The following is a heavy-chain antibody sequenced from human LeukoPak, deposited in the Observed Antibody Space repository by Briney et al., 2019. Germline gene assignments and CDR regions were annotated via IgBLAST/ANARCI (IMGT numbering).Heavy chain of an antibody. CDR1: GGSISSYY. CDR3: ARATRYYYDSSGYYYAYYYYMDV. J-gene: IGHJ6*03. D-gene: IGHD3-22*01. CDR2: IYTSGST. V-gene: IGHV4-4*07. Sequence: SETLSLTCTVSGGSISSYYWSWIRQPAGKGLEWIGRIYTSGSTNYNPSLKSRVTISVDKSKNQFSLKLSSVTAADTAVYYCARATRYYYDSSGYYYAYYYYMDVWGKGTTVTVSS.